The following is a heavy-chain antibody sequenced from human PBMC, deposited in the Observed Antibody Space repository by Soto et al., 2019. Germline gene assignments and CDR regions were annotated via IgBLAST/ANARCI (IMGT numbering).Heavy chain of an antibody. D-gene: IGHD6-19*01. J-gene: IGHJ6*02. CDR3: ASLAVEGMDV. Sequence: ASVKVSCKASGYTFTSYGISWVRQAPGQGLEWMGWISAYNGNTNYAQKLQGRVTMTTDTSISTAYLQWSSLKASDTAMYYCASLAVEGMDVWGQGTTVTVSS. V-gene: IGHV1-18*04. CDR1: GYTFTSYG. CDR2: ISAYNGNT.